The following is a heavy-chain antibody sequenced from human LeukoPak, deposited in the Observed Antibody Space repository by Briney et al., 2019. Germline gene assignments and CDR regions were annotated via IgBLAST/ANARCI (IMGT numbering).Heavy chain of an antibody. CDR2: IYYSGST. Sequence: SETLSLTCTVSGGSISSSSYYWGWIRQPPGKGLEWIGSIYYSGSTYYNPSLKSRVTISVDTSKNQFSLKLSSVTAADTAVYYCARRSKNLERKPYSNSEIDYWGQGTLVTVSS. D-gene: IGHD4-11*01. V-gene: IGHV4-39*01. CDR3: ARRSKNLERKPYSNSEIDY. J-gene: IGHJ4*02. CDR1: GGSISSSSYY.